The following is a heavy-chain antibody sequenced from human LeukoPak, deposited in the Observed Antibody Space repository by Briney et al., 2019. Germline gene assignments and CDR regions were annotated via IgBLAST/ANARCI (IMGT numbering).Heavy chain of an antibody. CDR3: ATDQGRGYVYGYSGF. J-gene: IGHJ4*02. V-gene: IGHV3-53*01. CDR1: GFTVSSNY. D-gene: IGHD5-12*01. Sequence: GGSLRLSCAASGFTVSSNYMSWVRQAPGKGLQWVSVIYSDGSKYYADSVKGRFTISRDNSKNTLYLQMNSLRAEDTAVYYCATDQGRGYVYGYSGFWGQGSLVTVSS. CDR2: IYSDGSK.